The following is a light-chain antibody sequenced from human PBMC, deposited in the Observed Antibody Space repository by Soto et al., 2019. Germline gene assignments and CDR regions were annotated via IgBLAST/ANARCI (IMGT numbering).Light chain of an antibody. CDR3: QQYGRSPWT. J-gene: IGKJ1*01. V-gene: IGKV3-20*01. CDR2: GTS. CDR1: QSVSSSD. Sequence: EIVLSQSPGTVSLSPGERATLSCRASQSVSSSDLAWYQQKPGQTPRLLIYGTSNRATGIPDRFSGSGSGTDFTLTISRLEPEDFAVYYCQQYGRSPWTFGQGTKVEIK.